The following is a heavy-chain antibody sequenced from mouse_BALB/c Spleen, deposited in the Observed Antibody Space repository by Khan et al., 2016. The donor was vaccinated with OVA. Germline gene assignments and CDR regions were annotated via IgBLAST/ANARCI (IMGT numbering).Heavy chain of an antibody. Sequence: QVQLQQSGAELVKPGASLKMSCKAFGYTFTTYPIEWMQQNHGKSLEWIANFHTDNDDTKYTDKFKGQAKLTVEKSSYTLYLELSRLTSDDAAVYYCARQGYGFDYWGQGTTLTVSS. CDR3: ARQGYGFDY. CDR1: GYTFTTYP. V-gene: IGHV1-47*01. CDR2: FHTDNDDT. J-gene: IGHJ2*01. D-gene: IGHD2-14*01.